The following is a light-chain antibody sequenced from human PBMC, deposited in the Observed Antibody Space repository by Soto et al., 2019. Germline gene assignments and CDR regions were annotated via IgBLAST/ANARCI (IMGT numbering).Light chain of an antibody. J-gene: IGLJ2*01. V-gene: IGLV2-11*01. Sequence: QSALTQPRSVSGSPGQSVTISCTGTSSDIGDYKYVSWYQHHPGKAPKLLIYDVSERPSGVPDRFSGSKSGNTASLTISGLQAEDEADYYCCSYAASTVVFGGGTKLTVL. CDR1: SSDIGDYKY. CDR2: DVS. CDR3: CSYAASTVV.